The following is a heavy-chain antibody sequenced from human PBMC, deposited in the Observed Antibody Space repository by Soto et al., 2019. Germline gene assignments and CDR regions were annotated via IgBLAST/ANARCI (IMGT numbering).Heavy chain of an antibody. CDR1: GYTFTGYY. CDR2: INPNSGGT. J-gene: IGHJ5*02. D-gene: IGHD6-6*01. Sequence: ASVKVSCKASGYTFTGYYMPWVRQAPGQGLEWMGWINPNSGGTNYAQKFQGRVTMTRDTSISTAYMELSRLRSDDTAVYYCARGRIAARPGSNWFDPWGQGTLVTVSS. CDR3: ARGRIAARPGSNWFDP. V-gene: IGHV1-2*02.